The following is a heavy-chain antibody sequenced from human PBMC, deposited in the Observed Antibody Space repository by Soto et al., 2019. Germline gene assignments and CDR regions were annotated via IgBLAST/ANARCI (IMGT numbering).Heavy chain of an antibody. CDR2: IIPIFGTT. D-gene: IGHD1-26*01. CDR3: ARVGTSGSFYYYYGMDV. CDR1: GDTFSSYA. V-gene: IGHV1-69*12. Sequence: QVQLVQSGAEVKKPGSSMKVSCKASGDTFSSYAFSWVRQAPGQGLEWMGGIIPIFGTTNYAQKFQGRVTITADESTSTVYMELSSLRSEDMAMYYCARVGTSGSFYYYYGMDVWGQGTTVTVSS. J-gene: IGHJ6*02.